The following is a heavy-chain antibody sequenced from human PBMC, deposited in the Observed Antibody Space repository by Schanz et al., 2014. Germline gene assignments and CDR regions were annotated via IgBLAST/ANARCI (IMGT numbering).Heavy chain of an antibody. CDR3: ARDRGSAVGYQYYGMDV. V-gene: IGHV3-11*06. CDR1: GFTFSDYY. D-gene: IGHD3-22*01. CDR2: ISSSSTYT. Sequence: QVQLVESGGGLVKPGGSLRLSCAASGFTFSDYYMSWIRQAPGKGLEWVAYISSSSTYTNYADSVKGRFTISRDNAKNSLYLHMNSLRAEDTAVYYCARDRGSAVGYQYYGMDVWGQGTTVTVSS. J-gene: IGHJ6*02.